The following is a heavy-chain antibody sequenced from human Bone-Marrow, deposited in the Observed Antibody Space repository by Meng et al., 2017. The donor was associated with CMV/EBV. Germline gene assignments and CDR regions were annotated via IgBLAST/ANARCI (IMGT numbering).Heavy chain of an antibody. CDR3: ARDDRTTYYDFWSGGSGMDF. J-gene: IGHJ6*02. CDR1: GYTFTSYG. V-gene: IGHV1-69*05. CDR2: IIPIFGTA. D-gene: IGHD3-3*01. Sequence: SVKVSCKASGYTFTSYGISWVRQAPGQGLEWMGGIIPIFGTANYAQKFQGRVTITTDESTSTAYMELRSLRSDDTAVYYCARDDRTTYYDFWSGGSGMDFWGQGTTVTVSS.